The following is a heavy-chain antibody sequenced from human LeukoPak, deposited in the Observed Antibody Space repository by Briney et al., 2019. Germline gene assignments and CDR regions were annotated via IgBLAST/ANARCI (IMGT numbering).Heavy chain of an antibody. CDR1: GGSISSGSYY. CDR2: IYTSGST. D-gene: IGHD1-26*01. Sequence: PSETLSLTCTVSGGSISSGSYYWSWIRQPAGKGLEWIGRIYTSGSTYYNPSLKSRVTISVDTSKNQFSLKLSSVTAADTAVYYCASPGSRYSGSYFLGYWGQGTLVTVSS. J-gene: IGHJ4*02. V-gene: IGHV4-61*02. CDR3: ASPGSRYSGSYFLGY.